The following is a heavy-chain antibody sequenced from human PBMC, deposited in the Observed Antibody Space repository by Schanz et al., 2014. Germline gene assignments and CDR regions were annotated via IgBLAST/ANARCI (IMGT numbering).Heavy chain of an antibody. J-gene: IGHJ6*03. V-gene: IGHV3-48*01. D-gene: IGHD4-17*01. CDR2: ISSSGTTI. CDR1: GFAFSSYS. Sequence: QLVGSGGGLIQPGGSLRLSCTASGFAFSSYSMNWVRQAPGKGLEWVSYISSSGTTIYYADSVKGRFTISRDNAKNSQFLQENSLRVEVSAVYICARDGDRFYHNYYMDVWGQGTTVTVSS. CDR3: ARDGDRFYHNYYMDV.